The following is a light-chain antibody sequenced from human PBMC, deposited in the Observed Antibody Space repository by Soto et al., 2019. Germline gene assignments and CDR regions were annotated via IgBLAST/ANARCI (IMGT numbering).Light chain of an antibody. Sequence: DIVMTQSPDSLAVSLGERATINCKSSQKNNNYLAWYQQKPGQPPKLLIYWASTRESGVPDRFSGSGSGTDFTLTISSLQAEDVAVIYCQQYYSTPFTFGQGTKLEI. CDR2: WAS. CDR3: QQYYSTPFT. J-gene: IGKJ2*01. V-gene: IGKV4-1*01. CDR1: QKNNNY.